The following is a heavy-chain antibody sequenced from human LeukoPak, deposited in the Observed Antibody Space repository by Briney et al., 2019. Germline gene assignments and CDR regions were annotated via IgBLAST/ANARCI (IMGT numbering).Heavy chain of an antibody. CDR3: TRDPGDTDYWYYFDY. Sequence: GRSLRLSCTTSGFTFGGHTMHWVRQAPGKGLEWVGLIEASSHGGTTEYAASVKGRFTISRDDSKSIAHLQMNSLKTEDTAVYYCTRDPGDTDYWYYFDYWGQGTLVTVSS. CDR2: IEASSHGGTT. CDR1: GFTFGGHT. V-gene: IGHV3-49*04. J-gene: IGHJ4*02. D-gene: IGHD2-8*02.